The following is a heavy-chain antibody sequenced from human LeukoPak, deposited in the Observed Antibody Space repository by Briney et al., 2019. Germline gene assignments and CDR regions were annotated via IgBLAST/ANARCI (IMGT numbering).Heavy chain of an antibody. D-gene: IGHD7-27*01. Sequence: SETLSLTCAVYGGSFSGYYWSWIRQSPGKGLEWIGYIYYTGTSYNPSLKSRVTISADTSKNQFSLNLSSVTAADTAVYYCASRKLGNDYWGQGTLVTVSS. J-gene: IGHJ4*02. CDR1: GGSFSGYY. V-gene: IGHV4-59*01. CDR2: IYYTGT. CDR3: ASRKLGNDY.